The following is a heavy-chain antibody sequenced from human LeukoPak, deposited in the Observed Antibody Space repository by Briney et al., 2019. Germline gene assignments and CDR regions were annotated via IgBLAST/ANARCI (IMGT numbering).Heavy chain of an antibody. J-gene: IGHJ4*02. Sequence: GGSLRLSCAASGFTFSSYAMSWVRQAPGKGLEWVSAISGSGGSTYYADSVKGRFTISRDNSKNTLYLQMNRLRAEDTAVYYCAKPYYYGSGSSHRPYYFDYWGQGTLVTVSS. CDR1: GFTFSSYA. D-gene: IGHD3-10*01. CDR2: ISGSGGST. CDR3: AKPYYYGSGSSHRPYYFDY. V-gene: IGHV3-23*01.